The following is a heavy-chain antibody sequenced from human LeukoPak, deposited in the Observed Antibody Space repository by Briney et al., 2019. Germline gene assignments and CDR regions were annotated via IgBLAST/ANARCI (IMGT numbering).Heavy chain of an antibody. V-gene: IGHV3-21*01. CDR1: GFTFSSYS. D-gene: IGHD5-12*01. J-gene: IGHJ4*02. Sequence: GGSLRLSCAASGFTFSSYSMNWVRQAPGKGLEWVSSISSSSSYIYYADSVKGRFTISRDNAKNSLYLQMNSLRAEHTAVYYCARVDIVAHSFDYWGQGTLVSVSS. CDR3: ARVDIVAHSFDY. CDR2: ISSSSSYI.